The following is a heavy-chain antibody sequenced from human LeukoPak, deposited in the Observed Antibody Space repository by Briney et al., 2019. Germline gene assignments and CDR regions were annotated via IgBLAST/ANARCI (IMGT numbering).Heavy chain of an antibody. CDR3: AKGIAVALPFFDY. V-gene: IGHV3-9*03. J-gene: IGHJ4*02. CDR1: GFAFDDYA. CDR2: ISRKSASI. Sequence: PGRSLRLPCAASGFAFDDYAMHLVRQAPGKGLEWVSGISRKSASIGYADSVKGRFTISRDNAKNSLYLQMNSLRAEDMALYYCAKGIAVALPFFDYWGQGTLVTVSS. D-gene: IGHD6-19*01.